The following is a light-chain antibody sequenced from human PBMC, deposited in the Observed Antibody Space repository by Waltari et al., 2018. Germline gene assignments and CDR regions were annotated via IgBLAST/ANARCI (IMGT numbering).Light chain of an antibody. V-gene: IGKV3-20*01. Sequence: EIVLTQSPGTLSLSPGEGATLSCRASQSVSSSSLAWYQQKPGQAPRLLIYGASSRATGIPDRLSGSGSGTDFTLTISRLEPEDFAVYYCQQYGSSPRTFGQGTKVEIK. CDR2: GAS. CDR3: QQYGSSPRT. CDR1: QSVSSSS. J-gene: IGKJ1*01.